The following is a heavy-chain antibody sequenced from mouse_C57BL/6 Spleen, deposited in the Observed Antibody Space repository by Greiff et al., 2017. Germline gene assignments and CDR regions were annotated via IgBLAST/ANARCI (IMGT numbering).Heavy chain of an antibody. Sequence: VQLVESGPELVKPGASVKISCKASGYAFSSSWMNWVKQRPGKGLEWIGRIYPGDGDTNYNGKFKGKATLTADKSSSTAYMQLSSLTSEDSAVYFCARGGITTVFDYWGQGTTLTVSS. J-gene: IGHJ2*01. CDR3: ARGGITTVFDY. V-gene: IGHV1-82*01. CDR2: IYPGDGDT. CDR1: GYAFSSSW. D-gene: IGHD1-1*01.